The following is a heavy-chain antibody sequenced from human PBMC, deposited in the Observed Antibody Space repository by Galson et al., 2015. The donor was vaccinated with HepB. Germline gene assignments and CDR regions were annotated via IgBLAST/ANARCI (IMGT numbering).Heavy chain of an antibody. CDR1: GESFSGYY. D-gene: IGHD3-10*01. V-gene: IGHV4-34*01. Sequence: ETLSLTCAVYGESFSGYYWSWIRQPPGKGLEWIGEINHSGRTNYNPSLKSRVTISVDTSKNQFSLKLSPVTAADTAVYCCSRGYAYGSGSNWFDPWGQGTLVTVSS. CDR3: SRGYAYGSGSNWFDP. CDR2: INHSGRT. J-gene: IGHJ5*02.